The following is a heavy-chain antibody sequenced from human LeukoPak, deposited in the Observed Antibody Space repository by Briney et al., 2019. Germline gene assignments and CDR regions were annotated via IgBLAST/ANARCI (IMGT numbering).Heavy chain of an antibody. CDR3: ARSGEGLLWFGELSGFDY. Sequence: GGSLRLSCAASGFTFSSYAMSWVRQAPGKGLEWVSVIYSGGSTYYADSVKGRFTISRDNSKNTLYLQMNSLRAEDTAVYYCARSGEGLLWFGELSGFDYWGQGTLVTVSS. CDR1: GFTFSSYA. V-gene: IGHV3-66*01. D-gene: IGHD3-10*01. CDR2: IYSGGST. J-gene: IGHJ4*02.